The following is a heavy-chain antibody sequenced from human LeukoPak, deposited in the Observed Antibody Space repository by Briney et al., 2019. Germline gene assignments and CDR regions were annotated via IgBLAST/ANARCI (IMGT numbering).Heavy chain of an antibody. J-gene: IGHJ4*02. CDR1: GFTFSSYS. V-gene: IGHV3-48*04. CDR3: ARDRSGWRY. D-gene: IGHD6-19*01. CDR2: ISSSSSTI. Sequence: GGSLRLSCAASGFTFSSYSMNWVRQAPGKGLEWVSYISSSSSTIYYADSVKGRFTISRDNAKNSLYLQMNSLRAEDTAVYYCARDRSGWRYWGQGTLVTVSS.